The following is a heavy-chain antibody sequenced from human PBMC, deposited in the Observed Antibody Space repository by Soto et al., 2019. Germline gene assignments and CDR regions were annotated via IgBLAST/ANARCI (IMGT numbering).Heavy chain of an antibody. V-gene: IGHV3-7*01. D-gene: IGHD1-26*01. CDR3: ATSTGAPGNY. Sequence: GGSLRLSCVASGFTFSSFWMSWARQAPGKGLEWVANIKQDGSHKYYVPSVKGRFTISRDNAKNSLYLQMNSLRAEDAAVYYCATSTGAPGNYWGQGTLVTVPQ. J-gene: IGHJ4*02. CDR1: GFTFSSFW. CDR2: IKQDGSHK.